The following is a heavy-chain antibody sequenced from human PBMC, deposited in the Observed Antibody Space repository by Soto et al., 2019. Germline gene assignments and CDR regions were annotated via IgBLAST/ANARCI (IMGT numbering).Heavy chain of an antibody. CDR2: ISGSGGST. Sequence: GGSLRLSCAASGFTFSSYAMSWVRQAPGKGLEWVSAISGSGGSTYYADSVKGRFTISRDNSKNTLYLQMNSLRAEDTAVYYCAKGGAGRLGYCSSASCYGPMDVWGKRTTVTVSS. J-gene: IGHJ6*03. V-gene: IGHV3-23*01. CDR1: GFTFSSYA. D-gene: IGHD2-2*01. CDR3: AKGGAGRLGYCSSASCYGPMDV.